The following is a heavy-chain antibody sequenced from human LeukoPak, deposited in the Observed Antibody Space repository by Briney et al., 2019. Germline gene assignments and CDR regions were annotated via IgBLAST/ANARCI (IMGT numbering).Heavy chain of an antibody. D-gene: IGHD3-9*01. Sequence: PGGSLRLSCAASGFTFSSYSMNWVRQAPGKGLEWVSYISSSSTIYYADSVKGRVTISSANAKTSLYLQMNSLSAEDMAVYYCARDLGDILTGYYNPYYFDYWGQGTLVTVSS. CDR1: GFTFSSYS. CDR3: ARDLGDILTGYYNPYYFDY. CDR2: ISSSSTI. V-gene: IGHV3-48*01. J-gene: IGHJ4*02.